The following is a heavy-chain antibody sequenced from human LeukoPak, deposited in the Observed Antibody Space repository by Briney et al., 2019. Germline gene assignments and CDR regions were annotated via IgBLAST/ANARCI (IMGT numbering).Heavy chain of an antibody. CDR3: ARDRYCVDGVCRTDWYFDL. CDR2: IYTSGST. D-gene: IGHD2-8*01. J-gene: IGHJ2*01. Sequence: PSETLSLTCTVSGGSISTEYWSWIRQSAGKGLEWIGRIYTSGSTNYNPSLKGRVTMSVDTSKNQVSLKLSSVTAADTAVYYCARDRYCVDGVCRTDWYFDLWGRGTLVTVSS. V-gene: IGHV4-4*07. CDR1: GGSISTEY.